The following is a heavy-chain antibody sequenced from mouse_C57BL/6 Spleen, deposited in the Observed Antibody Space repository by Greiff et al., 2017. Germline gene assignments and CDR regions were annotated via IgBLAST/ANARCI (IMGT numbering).Heavy chain of an antibody. CDR1: GYTFTDYN. Sequence: EVHLVESGPELVKPGASVKIPCKASGYTFTDYNMDWVKQSHGKSLEWIGDINPNNGGTIYNQKFKGKATLTVDKSSSTAYMELRSLTTADTAVYYCARGMEMDYWGQGTSVTVSS. D-gene: IGHD2-3*01. CDR2: INPNNGGT. J-gene: IGHJ4*01. V-gene: IGHV1-18*01. CDR3: ARGMEMDY.